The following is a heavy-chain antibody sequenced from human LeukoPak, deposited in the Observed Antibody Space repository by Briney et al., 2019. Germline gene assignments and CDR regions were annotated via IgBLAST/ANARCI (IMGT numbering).Heavy chain of an antibody. V-gene: IGHV3-53*01. CDR1: GFTVSSNY. CDR3: ARDLGYSAYGAFDY. J-gene: IGHJ4*02. D-gene: IGHD5-12*01. Sequence: GGSLRLSRAVSGFTVSSNYMNWVRQAPGKGLEWVSVIYSGGSTYYADSVKGRFTISRDNSKNTLYLQMNSLRAEDTAVYYCARDLGYSAYGAFDYWGQGTLVTVSS. CDR2: IYSGGST.